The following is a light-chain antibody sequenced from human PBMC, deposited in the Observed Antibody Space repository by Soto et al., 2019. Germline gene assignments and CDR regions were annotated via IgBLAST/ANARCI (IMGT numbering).Light chain of an antibody. V-gene: IGLV2-14*01. CDR1: IDDVDAYNY. Sequence: QSALTQPASVSGSPGQSITISCTGTIDDVDAYNYVSWYQQRPGSAPQLLIYDVNNRPSGASNRFSGSKSGHTAYLTISGLQSDDEANYHCASYTSTYTLVFGTGTKVTVL. CDR2: DVN. J-gene: IGLJ1*01. CDR3: ASYTSTYTLV.